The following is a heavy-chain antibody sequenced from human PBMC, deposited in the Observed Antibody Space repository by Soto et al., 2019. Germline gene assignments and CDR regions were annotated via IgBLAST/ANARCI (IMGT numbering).Heavy chain of an antibody. Sequence: SETLSLTCTFSGDSVNSNNVYWGWVRQPPGRRLEFIGNVYYSGITYYNPAFESRVTMTRDTSTSTVYMELSSLRSEDTAVYYCARVRGYSYGFDYWGQGTLVTVSS. J-gene: IGHJ4*02. CDR3: ARVRGYSYGFDY. CDR1: GDSVNSNNVY. D-gene: IGHD5-18*01. CDR2: VYYSGIT. V-gene: IGHV4-39*07.